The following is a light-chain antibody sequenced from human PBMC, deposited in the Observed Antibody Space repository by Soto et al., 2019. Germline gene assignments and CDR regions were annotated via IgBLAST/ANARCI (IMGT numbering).Light chain of an antibody. J-gene: IGKJ1*01. CDR3: EQYISYAST. CDR2: DAY. V-gene: IGKV1-5*01. CDR1: QSVSGW. Sequence: ASQSVSGWLAWYQQKPGEAHKLLIYDAYSLESGVQSRFSGSGSGTEFTHTIRSLELEDFATYYSEQYISYASTSGHGTKVDIK.